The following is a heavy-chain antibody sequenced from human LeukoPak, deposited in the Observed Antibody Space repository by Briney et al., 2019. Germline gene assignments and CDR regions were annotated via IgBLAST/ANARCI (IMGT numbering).Heavy chain of an antibody. CDR1: GFTFSSYA. D-gene: IGHD1-26*01. J-gene: IGHJ4*02. CDR3: ARDYTVGATLLDY. CDR2: ISYDGSSK. V-gene: IGHV3-30*04. Sequence: GGSLRLSCAASGFTFSSYAMHWVRQAPGKGLEWVAVISYDGSSKYYADSVKGRFTISRDNSKNTLYLQMNSLRAEDTAVYYCARDYTVGATLLDYWGQGTLVTVSS.